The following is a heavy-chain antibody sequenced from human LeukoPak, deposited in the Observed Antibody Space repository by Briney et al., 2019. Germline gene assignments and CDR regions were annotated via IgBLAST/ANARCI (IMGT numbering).Heavy chain of an antibody. D-gene: IGHD3-9*01. CDR2: ISAYNGNT. V-gene: IGHV1-18*04. CDR1: GYTFTSYG. Sequence: ASVNVSCKASGYTFTSYGISWVRQAPGQGLEWMGWISAYNGNTNYAQKLQGRVTMTTDTSTSTAYMELRSLRSDDTAVYYCARGGRITIFPSAFDIWGQGTMVTVSS. CDR3: ARGGRITIFPSAFDI. J-gene: IGHJ3*02.